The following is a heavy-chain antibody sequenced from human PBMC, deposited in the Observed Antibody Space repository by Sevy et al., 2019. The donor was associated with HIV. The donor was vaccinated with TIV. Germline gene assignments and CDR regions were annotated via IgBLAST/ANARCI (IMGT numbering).Heavy chain of an antibody. J-gene: IGHJ4*02. CDR2: LKSRGYGGTI. CDR3: TGWKGAQSIFDY. V-gene: IGHV3-49*04. CDR1: GFTFGDYA. D-gene: IGHD1-1*01. Sequence: GGSLRLSCTASGFTFGDYAMSWVRQAPGKGLEWVAFLKSRGYGGTIDHAASVKGRFTISSEDSKSIAYLQMNDLRTEDTAVYYCTGWKGAQSIFDYWGQGALVTVSS.